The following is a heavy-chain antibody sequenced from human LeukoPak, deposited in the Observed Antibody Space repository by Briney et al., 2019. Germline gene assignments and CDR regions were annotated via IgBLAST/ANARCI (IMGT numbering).Heavy chain of an antibody. J-gene: IGHJ1*01. CDR2: ISYSGSP. CDR1: GASISSGGYY. V-gene: IGHV4-31*03. D-gene: IGHD2-2*01. CDR3: ARGPHCSSTSCYSEYFHH. Sequence: SQTLSLTCTVSGASISSGGYYWSWIRQHPGKGLEWIGYISYSGSPYYNPSLKSRVTISVDTSRNQFSLKLSSVTAADTAVYYCARGPHCSSTSCYSEYFHHWGQGTLVTVFS.